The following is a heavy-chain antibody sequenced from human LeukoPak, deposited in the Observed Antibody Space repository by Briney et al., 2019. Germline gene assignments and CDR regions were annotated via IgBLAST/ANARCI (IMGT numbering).Heavy chain of an antibody. CDR2: IYYSGST. J-gene: IGHJ5*02. V-gene: IGHV4-30-4*01. CDR3: ARGTYGSGSYDYWFDP. CDR1: GGSISSGDYY. Sequence: SQTLSLTCTVSGGSISSGDYYWSWIRQPPGKGLEWIGYIYYSGSTYYNPSLKSRVTISVDTSKNQFSLKLSSVTAADTAVYYFARGTYGSGSYDYWFDPWGQGTLVTVSS. D-gene: IGHD3-10*01.